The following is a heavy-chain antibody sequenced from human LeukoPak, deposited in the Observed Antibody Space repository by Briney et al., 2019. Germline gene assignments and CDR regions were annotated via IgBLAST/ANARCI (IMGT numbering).Heavy chain of an antibody. Sequence: SETLSLTCTVSGGSISSYYWSWIRQPPGKGLEWIGYIYYSGSTNYNPSLKSRVTISVDTSKNQFSLKLSSVTAADTAVYYCARGGYGFWSGSKNWFDPWGQGTLVTVSS. D-gene: IGHD3-3*01. CDR3: ARGGYGFWSGSKNWFDP. V-gene: IGHV4-59*01. CDR1: GGSISSYY. J-gene: IGHJ5*02. CDR2: IYYSGST.